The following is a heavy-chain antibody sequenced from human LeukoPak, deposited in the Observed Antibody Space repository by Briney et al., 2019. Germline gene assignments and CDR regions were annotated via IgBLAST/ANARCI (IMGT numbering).Heavy chain of an antibody. Sequence: SETLSLTCAVYGGSFSGYYWSWTRQPPGKGLEWIGEINHSGSTNYNPSLKSRVTISVDTSKNQFSLKLSSVTAADTAVYYCARSARYGNGYYYYYYYMDVWGKGTTVTVSS. V-gene: IGHV4-34*01. CDR2: INHSGST. J-gene: IGHJ6*03. CDR3: ARSARYGNGYYYYYYYMDV. CDR1: GGSFSGYY. D-gene: IGHD5-18*01.